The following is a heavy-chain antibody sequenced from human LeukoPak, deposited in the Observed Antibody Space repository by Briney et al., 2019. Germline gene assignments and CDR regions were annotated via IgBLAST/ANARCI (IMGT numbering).Heavy chain of an antibody. CDR1: GFTFSSYS. Sequence: GGSLRLSCAASGFTFSSYSMNWVRQAPGEGLELGSAIIGSGGSTYYADPVKGRFTISRDNSKNTLYLKMNSLRAEDTAVYYCAKRGTYYYDSSGYYYDYWGQGTLVTVSS. D-gene: IGHD3-22*01. CDR3: AKRGTYYYDSSGYYYDY. V-gene: IGHV3-23*01. CDR2: IIGSGGST. J-gene: IGHJ4*02.